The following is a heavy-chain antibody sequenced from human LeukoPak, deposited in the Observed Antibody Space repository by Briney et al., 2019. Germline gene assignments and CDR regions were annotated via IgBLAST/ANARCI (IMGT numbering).Heavy chain of an antibody. Sequence: GASVKVSCKASGYTFTGYYMHWVRQAPGQGREWMGWINPNSGGTNYAQKFQGRVTMTRDTSISTAYMELSRLRSDDTAVYYCARDLVPRGRSDGSGSYSCLQHWGQGTLVTVSS. D-gene: IGHD3-10*01. CDR1: GYTFTGYY. J-gene: IGHJ1*01. CDR3: ARDLVPRGRSDGSGSYSCLQH. CDR2: INPNSGGT. V-gene: IGHV1-2*02.